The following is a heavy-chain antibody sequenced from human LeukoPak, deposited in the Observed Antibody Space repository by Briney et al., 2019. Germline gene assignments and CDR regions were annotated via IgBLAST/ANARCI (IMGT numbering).Heavy chain of an antibody. D-gene: IGHD3-22*01. CDR2: INHSGST. V-gene: IGHV4-34*01. Sequence: SETLSLTCAVYGGSFSGYYWSWIRQPPGKGLEWIGEINHSGSTNYNPSLKSRVTISVDTSKNQFSLKLSSVTAADTAVYYCARGPRREKLMIVVVITPRKSDAFDIWGQGTMVTVSS. CDR1: GGSFSGYY. J-gene: IGHJ3*02. CDR3: ARGPRREKLMIVVVITPRKSDAFDI.